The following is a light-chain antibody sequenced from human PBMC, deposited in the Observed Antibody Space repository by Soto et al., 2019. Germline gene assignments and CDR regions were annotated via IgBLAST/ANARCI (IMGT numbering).Light chain of an antibody. Sequence: DLQMTQSPSTLSASVGDRVTITCRASQSISSWLAWYQQKPGKAPKLLIYDASSLESGVPSRFSGSGSGTEFTLTISSLQPDDFATYYCQQYNSYWTFGQGTKVEI. V-gene: IGKV1-5*01. CDR3: QQYNSYWT. J-gene: IGKJ1*01. CDR2: DAS. CDR1: QSISSW.